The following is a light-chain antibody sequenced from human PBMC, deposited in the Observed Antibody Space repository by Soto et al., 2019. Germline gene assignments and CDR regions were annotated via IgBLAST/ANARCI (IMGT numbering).Light chain of an antibody. V-gene: IGLV1-40*01. Sequence: QSVLTRPPSVSGAPGQRVTISCTGSSSNIGAAYDVHWYRQLPGTAPKLLIYGNNNRPSGVPDRFSGSKSGTSASLAITGLQAEDEADYYCQSYDSSLSGYVFGTGTKVTVL. J-gene: IGLJ1*01. CDR2: GNN. CDR1: SSNIGAAYD. CDR3: QSYDSSLSGYV.